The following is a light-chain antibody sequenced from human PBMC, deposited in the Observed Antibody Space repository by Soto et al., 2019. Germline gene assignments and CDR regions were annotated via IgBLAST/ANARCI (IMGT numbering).Light chain of an antibody. V-gene: IGKV3-20*01. CDR1: QYISTK. CDR2: GAF. CDR3: QQYGDSPWT. Sequence: VLTQSPDSLSLSQGERATLSCRASQYISTKLAWYQQKPGQAPRLLFSGAFNRATDTPDRFSGSGSGTDFTLIISGVEAEDFAMYYCQQYGDSPWTFGQGTKVDI. J-gene: IGKJ1*01.